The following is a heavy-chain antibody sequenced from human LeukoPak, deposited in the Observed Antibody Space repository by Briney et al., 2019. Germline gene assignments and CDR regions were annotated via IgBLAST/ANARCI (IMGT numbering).Heavy chain of an antibody. CDR3: ARDPKSQLLLDY. CDR1: GFTFTDEY. CDR2: VNPYSGAI. Sequence: ASVKVSCKSSGFTFTDEYIHWVRQAPGQGLEWMGWVNPYSGAINYAQKFQGRVTLTRDTSISTAYMELSRLTSGDTAVYYCARDPKSQLLLDYWGQGTLVTVSS. D-gene: IGHD2-2*01. J-gene: IGHJ4*02. V-gene: IGHV1-2*02.